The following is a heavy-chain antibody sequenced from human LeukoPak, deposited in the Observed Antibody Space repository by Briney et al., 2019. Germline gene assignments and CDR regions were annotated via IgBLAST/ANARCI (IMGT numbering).Heavy chain of an antibody. V-gene: IGHV1-8*02. J-gene: IGHJ3*01. CDR3: VYASSGIAFDV. CDR2: MNPNGGNT. CDR1: GYTFTSYG. D-gene: IGHD2/OR15-2a*01. Sequence: ASVKVSCKASGYTFTSYGISWVRQAPGQGLEWMGWMNPNGGNTGYPQKFQGRVTMTRNTSISTAYMELSSLRSDDTAVYYCVYASSGIAFDVWGQGTVVTVSS.